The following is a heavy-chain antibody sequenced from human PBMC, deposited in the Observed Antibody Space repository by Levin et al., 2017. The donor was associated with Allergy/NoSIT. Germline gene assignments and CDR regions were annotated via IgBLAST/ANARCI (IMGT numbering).Heavy chain of an antibody. CDR3: GRPLGQSLIRGGGVAY. CDR2: INEAGTDT. J-gene: IGHJ4*02. CDR1: GFTFGSHA. D-gene: IGHD3-16*01. Sequence: GGSLRLSCAASGFTFGSHAMNWVRQAPGKGLEWVSSINEAGTDTFFADSVKGRFTISRDNSKSTLYLQMNSLRADVTAVYFCGRPLGQSLIRGGGVAYWGQGTLVTVSS. V-gene: IGHV3-23*01.